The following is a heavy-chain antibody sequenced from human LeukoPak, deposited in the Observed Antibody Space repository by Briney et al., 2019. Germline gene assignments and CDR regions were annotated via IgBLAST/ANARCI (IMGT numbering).Heavy chain of an antibody. V-gene: IGHV4-31*03. CDR1: GGSISSGVYY. D-gene: IGHD3-10*01. CDR2: IHYSGST. J-gene: IGHJ4*02. Sequence: SQTLSLTCTVSGGSISSGVYYWTWIRQHPGKGLEWIRYIHYSGSTYYNPSLKSRVTISVDTSKNQFSLKLTSVTAADTAVYYCARAEGYYGSGSAVDYWGQGTLVTVSS. CDR3: ARAEGYYGSGSAVDY.